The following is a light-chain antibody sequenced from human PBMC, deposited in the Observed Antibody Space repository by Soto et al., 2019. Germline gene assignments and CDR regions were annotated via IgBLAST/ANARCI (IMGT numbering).Light chain of an antibody. CDR2: GAS. Sequence: EIVMTQFPAPLSVSPGERAALSCRASQSVSSNLAWYQQKPGQPPRLLIYGASTRDTGIPARFSGSGSGTEFTLTISSLQSEDFAVYYCQQYNNWPQTLGQGTKV. J-gene: IGKJ1*01. V-gene: IGKV3-15*01. CDR3: QQYNNWPQT. CDR1: QSVSSN.